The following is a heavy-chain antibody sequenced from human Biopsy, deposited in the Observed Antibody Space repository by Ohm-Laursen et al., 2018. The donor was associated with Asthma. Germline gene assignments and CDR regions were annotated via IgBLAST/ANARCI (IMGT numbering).Heavy chain of an antibody. V-gene: IGHV1-69*13. J-gene: IGHJ6*02. CDR2: IMTVFGTT. Sequence: SVKASCKAPGGTFSNFAISWVRQAPGQGLEWLGGIMTVFGTTNYAQKFQGRVTITADESTSTAYMEVTSLRSEDTAIYYCARCQVGYSSGWSLLLKKIYYSGMDVWGQGTTVIVSS. CDR1: GGTFSNFA. D-gene: IGHD6-19*01. CDR3: ARCQVGYSSGWSLLLKKIYYSGMDV.